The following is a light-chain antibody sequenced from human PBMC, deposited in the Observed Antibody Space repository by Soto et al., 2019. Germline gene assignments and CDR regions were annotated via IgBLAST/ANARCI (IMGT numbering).Light chain of an antibody. V-gene: IGKV1-5*03. CDR2: KAS. J-gene: IGKJ5*01. CDR3: QQYNSYLIT. Sequence: DIQMTQSPSTLSASVGDRVTITCRASQSISSWLAWYQQKPGKAPKLLIYKASSLESGVPSRFSGSGSGTDFTLTISSLQPDDFATYYCQQYNSYLITFGQGTRLEIK. CDR1: QSISSW.